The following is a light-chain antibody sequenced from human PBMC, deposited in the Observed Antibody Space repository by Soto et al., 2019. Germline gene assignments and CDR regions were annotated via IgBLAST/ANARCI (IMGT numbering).Light chain of an antibody. CDR2: GAS. CDR3: QNYNRAPWT. Sequence: DIQMTQSPSSLSASVGDRVTITCRASEDISNYLAWYQQKPRKVPKLLIYGASTLQSGVPSRFSGSGSGTDFTLTISSLQTEDVATYYCQNYNRAPWTFGQGTKVESK. V-gene: IGKV1-27*01. J-gene: IGKJ1*01. CDR1: EDISNY.